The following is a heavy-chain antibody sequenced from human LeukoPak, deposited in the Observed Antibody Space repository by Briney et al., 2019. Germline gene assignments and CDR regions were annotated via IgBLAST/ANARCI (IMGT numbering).Heavy chain of an antibody. CDR3: ARDPSAHDYGDWVAYFDY. CDR2: ISSSGSTI. D-gene: IGHD4-17*01. Sequence: GGSLRLSCAASGFTFSSYSMNWVRQAPGKGLEWVSYISSSGSTIYYADSVKGRFTISRDNAKNSLYLQMNSLRAEDTAVYYCARDPSAHDYGDWVAYFDYWGQGTLVTVSS. J-gene: IGHJ4*02. CDR1: GFTFSSYS. V-gene: IGHV3-48*04.